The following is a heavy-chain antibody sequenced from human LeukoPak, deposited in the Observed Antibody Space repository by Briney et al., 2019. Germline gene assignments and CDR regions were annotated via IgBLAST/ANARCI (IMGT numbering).Heavy chain of an antibody. J-gene: IGHJ4*02. D-gene: IGHD3-10*01. CDR2: IKSEPDGGTT. CDR1: GLTFTNSW. V-gene: IGHV3-15*01. CDR3: TTDLWQ. Sequence: GGPLRLSCGASGLTFTNSWMTWVRQAAGKGLEWVGRIKSEPDGGTTDYAAPVEGRFTISRDDSDNTVYLQMNSLKSEDTAVYYCTTDLWQWGQGSLVTVSS.